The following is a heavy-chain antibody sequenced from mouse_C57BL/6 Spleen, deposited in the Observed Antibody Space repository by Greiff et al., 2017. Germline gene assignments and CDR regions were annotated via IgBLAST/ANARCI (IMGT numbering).Heavy chain of an antibody. J-gene: IGHJ4*01. CDR2: ISDGGSYT. CDR1: GFTFSSYA. CDR3: AREGAYYSNGYAMDY. D-gene: IGHD2-5*01. Sequence: EVKVEESGGGLVKPGGSLKLSCAASGFTFSSYAMSWVRQTPEKRLEWVATISDGGSYTYYPDNVKGRFTISRDNAKNNLYLQMSHLKSEDTAMYYCAREGAYYSNGYAMDYWGQGTSVTVSS. V-gene: IGHV5-4*01.